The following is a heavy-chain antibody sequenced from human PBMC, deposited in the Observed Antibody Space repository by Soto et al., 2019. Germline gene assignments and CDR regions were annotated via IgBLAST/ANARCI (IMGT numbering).Heavy chain of an antibody. CDR3: TTDVVVPAATLTRYYYYYYGMDV. CDR1: GFTFSNAW. D-gene: IGHD2-2*01. J-gene: IGHJ6*02. V-gene: IGHV3-15*07. Sequence: GGSLRLSCAASGFTFSNAWMNWVLQAPGKGLEWVGRIKSKTDGGTTDYAAPVKGRFTISRADSKNTLYLQMNSLKTEDTAVYYCTTDVVVPAATLTRYYYYYYGMDVWGQGTTVTVSS. CDR2: IKSKTDGGTT.